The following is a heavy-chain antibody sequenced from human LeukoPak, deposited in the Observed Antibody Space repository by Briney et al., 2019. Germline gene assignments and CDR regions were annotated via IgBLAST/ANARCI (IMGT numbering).Heavy chain of an antibody. J-gene: IGHJ5*02. V-gene: IGHV1-69*01. CDR3: ARDGYSGSYEDWFDP. CDR1: GGTFSSYA. Sequence: GSSVKVSCKAFGGTFSSYAISWVRQAPGQGLEWMGGIIPIFGTANYAQKFQGRVTITADESTSTTYMELSSLRSEDTAVYYCARDGYSGSYEDWFDPWGQGTLVTVSS. D-gene: IGHD1-26*01. CDR2: IIPIFGTA.